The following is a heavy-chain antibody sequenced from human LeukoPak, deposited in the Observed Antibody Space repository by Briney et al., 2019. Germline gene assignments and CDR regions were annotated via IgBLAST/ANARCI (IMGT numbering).Heavy chain of an antibody. V-gene: IGHV1-69*13. CDR1: GGTFSSYA. D-gene: IGHD2-21*02. J-gene: IGHJ4*02. Sequence: ASVKLSCKASGGTFSSYAISWVRQAPGQGLEWMGGIIPIFGTANYAQKFQGRVTITADESTSTAYMELSSLRSEDTAVYYCARDSLYCGGDCPFDYWGQGTLVTVSS. CDR2: IIPIFGTA. CDR3: ARDSLYCGGDCPFDY.